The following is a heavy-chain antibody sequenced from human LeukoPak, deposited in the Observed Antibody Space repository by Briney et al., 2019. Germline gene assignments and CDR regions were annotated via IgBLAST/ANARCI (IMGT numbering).Heavy chain of an antibody. CDR2: IYYSGST. D-gene: IGHD3-3*01. J-gene: IGHJ4*02. Sequence: PSETLSLTCTVSGYSISSGYYWGWIRQPPGKGLEWIGSIYYSGSTYYNPSLKSRVTISVDTSKNQFSLKLSSVTAADTAVYYCAREGYDFWSGYYIFDYWGQGTLVTVSS. CDR1: GYSISSGYY. CDR3: AREGYDFWSGYYIFDY. V-gene: IGHV4-38-2*02.